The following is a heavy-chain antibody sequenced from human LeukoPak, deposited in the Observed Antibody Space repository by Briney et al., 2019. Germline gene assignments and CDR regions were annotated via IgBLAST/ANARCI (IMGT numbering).Heavy chain of an antibody. J-gene: IGHJ4*02. V-gene: IGHV1-2*02. CDR1: GYTFTGYY. Sequence: ASVKVPCKASGYTFTGYYMHWVRQAPGQGLEWMGWINPNSGGTNYAQKFQGRVTMTRDTSISTAYMELSRLRSDDTAVYYCASVNGDGYKPFDYWGQGTLVTVSS. D-gene: IGHD5-24*01. CDR3: ASVNGDGYKPFDY. CDR2: INPNSGGT.